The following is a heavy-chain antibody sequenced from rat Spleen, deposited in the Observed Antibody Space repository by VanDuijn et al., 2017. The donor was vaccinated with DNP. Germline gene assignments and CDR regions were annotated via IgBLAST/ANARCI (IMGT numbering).Heavy chain of an antibody. J-gene: IGHJ2*01. CDR3: ARPSIYNNYFDY. V-gene: IGHV5-25*01. Sequence: EVQLVESGGGLVQPGRSLKLSCAASGFTFSNYDMAWVRQAPTKGLGWVASISPSGGSTYYRDSVKGRFTVSRDNAKSSLYLQMDSLRSEDTATYYCARPSIYNNYFDYWGQGVMVTVSS. CDR1: GFTFSNYD. CDR2: ISPSGGST. D-gene: IGHD1-10*01.